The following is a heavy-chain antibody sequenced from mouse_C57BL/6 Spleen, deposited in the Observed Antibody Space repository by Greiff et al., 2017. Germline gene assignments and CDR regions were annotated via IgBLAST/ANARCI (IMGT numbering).Heavy chain of an antibody. CDR3: AFITTVVATDYYAMDY. J-gene: IGHJ4*01. D-gene: IGHD1-1*01. CDR1: GYTFTSYW. CDR2: IDPSDSYT. Sequence: QVQLKQPGAELVKPGASVKLSCKASGYTFTSYWMQWVKQRPGQGLEWIGEIDPSDSYTNYNQKFKGKATLTVDTSSSTAYMQLSSLTSEDSAVYYCAFITTVVATDYYAMDYWGQGTSVTVSS. V-gene: IGHV1-50*01.